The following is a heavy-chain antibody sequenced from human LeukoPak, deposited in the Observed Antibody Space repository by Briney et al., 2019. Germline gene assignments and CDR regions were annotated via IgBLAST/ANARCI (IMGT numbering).Heavy chain of an antibody. Sequence: PGGSLRLSCAASGFTFSSYSVNWVRQAPGKGLEWVSSISSSSSYIYYADSVEGRFTISRDNAKNSLYLQMNSLRAEDTAVYYCARVFYDFWSGFYGGFDYWGQGTLVTVSS. V-gene: IGHV3-21*01. CDR1: GFTFSSYS. CDR3: ARVFYDFWSGFYGGFDY. CDR2: ISSSSSYI. D-gene: IGHD3-3*01. J-gene: IGHJ4*02.